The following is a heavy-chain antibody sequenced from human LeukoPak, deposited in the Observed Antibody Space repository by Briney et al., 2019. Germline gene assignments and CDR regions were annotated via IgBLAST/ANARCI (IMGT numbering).Heavy chain of an antibody. CDR2: IYPGDSNT. Sequence: GESLKISCKASGYSFTKYWIGWVRQMPGKGLEWMGVIYPGDSNTRYSPSFQGQVTISADESISTAYLQWSSLRASDTALYYCVRQPLHSYGTSYFDYWGQGILVTVSS. D-gene: IGHD5-18*01. V-gene: IGHV5-51*01. CDR1: GYSFTKYW. J-gene: IGHJ4*02. CDR3: VRQPLHSYGTSYFDY.